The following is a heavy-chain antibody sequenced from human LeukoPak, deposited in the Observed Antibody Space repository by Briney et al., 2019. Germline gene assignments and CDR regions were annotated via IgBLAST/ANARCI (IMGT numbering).Heavy chain of an antibody. D-gene: IGHD2-2*01. Sequence: SQTLSLTCAVSGGSISSGGYSWSWLRQPPGKGLEWIGYIYHSGSTYYNPSLKSRVTISVGRSKNQFSLKLSSVTAADTAVYYCARDNRYCSSTSCPYYFDYWGQGTLVTVSS. J-gene: IGHJ4*02. CDR3: ARDNRYCSSTSCPYYFDY. CDR1: GGSISSGGYS. V-gene: IGHV4-30-2*01. CDR2: IYHSGST.